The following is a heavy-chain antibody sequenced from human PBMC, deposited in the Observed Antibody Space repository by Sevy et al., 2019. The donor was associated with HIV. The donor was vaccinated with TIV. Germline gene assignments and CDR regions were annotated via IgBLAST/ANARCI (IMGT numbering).Heavy chain of an antibody. Sequence: ASVKVSCKASGYTFTGYYMHWVRQAPGQGLEWMGWINPNSGGTNYAQKFQGRVTMTRDTSISTAYMELSRLRSDETAVYYCARVGDYDFWGGQYNWFDPWGQGTLVTVSS. J-gene: IGHJ5*02. CDR2: INPNSGGT. CDR3: ARVGDYDFWGGQYNWFDP. V-gene: IGHV1-2*02. CDR1: GYTFTGYY. D-gene: IGHD3-3*01.